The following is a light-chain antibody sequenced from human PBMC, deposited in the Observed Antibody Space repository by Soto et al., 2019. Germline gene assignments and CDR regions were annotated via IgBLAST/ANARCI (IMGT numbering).Light chain of an antibody. V-gene: IGLV3-25*03. Sequence: SYELTQPPSVSVSPGQTARITCSGDALPKQYAYWYQQKPGQAPVLVIYKDSERPSGIPERFSGSSSGTTVTLTISGVQAEDEADYYCQSADSGGPLFGGGTKLTVL. CDR3: QSADSGGPL. CDR2: KDS. J-gene: IGLJ2*01. CDR1: ALPKQY.